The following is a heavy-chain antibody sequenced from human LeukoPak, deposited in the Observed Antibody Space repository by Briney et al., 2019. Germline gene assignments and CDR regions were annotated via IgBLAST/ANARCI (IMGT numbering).Heavy chain of an antibody. J-gene: IGHJ4*02. V-gene: IGHV3-74*03. Sequence: GGSLRLSPAASRFTFTNYWMHSVREAPGKGLVWVSRINSGGSNTEYADSVKGRFTISRDNTRNTLYLQMNSLRAEDTAVYFCVRDGRIAAGETGILDFWGQGTLVTVAS. CDR2: INSGGSNT. CDR3: VRDGRIAAGETGILDF. CDR1: RFTFTNYW. D-gene: IGHD6-13*01.